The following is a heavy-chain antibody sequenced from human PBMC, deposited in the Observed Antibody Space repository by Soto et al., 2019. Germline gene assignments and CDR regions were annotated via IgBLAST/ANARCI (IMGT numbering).Heavy chain of an antibody. V-gene: IGHV1-69*01. Sequence: QVQLVQSGAEVKKPGSPVKVSCKASGGTFSSYAISWVRQAPGQGLEWMGGIIPIFGTANYAQKFQGRVTITADESTSTAYMELSSLRSEDTAVYYCARAMGQLSSSSSPGGYWGQGTLVTVSS. CDR2: IIPIFGTA. J-gene: IGHJ4*02. CDR3: ARAMGQLSSSSSPGGY. CDR1: GGTFSSYA. D-gene: IGHD6-6*01.